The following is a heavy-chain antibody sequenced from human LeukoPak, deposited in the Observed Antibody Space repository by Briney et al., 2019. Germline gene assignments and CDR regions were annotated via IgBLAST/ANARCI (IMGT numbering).Heavy chain of an antibody. CDR3: ARGYSSWYPSGRQAFDI. CDR1: GGSFSGYY. Sequence: SETLSLTCAVYGGSFSGYYWSWIRQPPGKGLEWIGEINHSGSTNYNPSLKSRVTISVDTSKNQFSLKLSSVTAADTAVYYCARGYSSWYPSGRQAFDIWGQGTMVTVSS. D-gene: IGHD6-13*01. V-gene: IGHV4-34*01. J-gene: IGHJ3*02. CDR2: INHSGST.